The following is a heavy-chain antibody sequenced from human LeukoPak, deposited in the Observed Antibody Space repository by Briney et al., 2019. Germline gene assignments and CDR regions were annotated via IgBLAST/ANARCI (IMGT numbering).Heavy chain of an antibody. D-gene: IGHD6-13*01. Sequence: ASVKVSCTASGYTFTSYDINWVRQATGQGLEWMGWMNPNSGNTGYAQKFQGRVTMTRNTSISTAYMELSSLRSEDTAVYYCARGTADSSSWYPVYYYYGMDVWGQGTTVTVS. V-gene: IGHV1-8*01. CDR1: GYTFTSYD. CDR3: ARGTADSSSWYPVYYYYGMDV. J-gene: IGHJ6*02. CDR2: MNPNSGNT.